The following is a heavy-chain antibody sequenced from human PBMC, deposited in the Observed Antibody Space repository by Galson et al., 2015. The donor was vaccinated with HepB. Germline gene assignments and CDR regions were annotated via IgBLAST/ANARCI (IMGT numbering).Heavy chain of an antibody. Sequence: SLRLSCAASGFTFEDYAMHWVRQAPGKGLEWVSGISWNSGSIGYADSVKGRFTISRDNAKNSLYLQMNSLRAEDTALYYCAKDPHYSSDRAAFDIWGQGTMVTVSS. D-gene: IGHD3-10*01. V-gene: IGHV3-9*01. CDR1: GFTFEDYA. CDR3: AKDPHYSSDRAAFDI. J-gene: IGHJ3*02. CDR2: ISWNSGSI.